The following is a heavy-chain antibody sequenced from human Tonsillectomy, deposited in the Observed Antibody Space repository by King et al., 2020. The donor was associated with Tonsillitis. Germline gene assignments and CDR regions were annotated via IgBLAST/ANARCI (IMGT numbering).Heavy chain of an antibody. V-gene: IGHV3-30*18. Sequence: VQLVESGGGVVQPGTSLRLSCAASGFTFRMSAMHWVRQAPGMGPEWVAMISFDGSNEQYGDSVKGRVTISRDNSKNTVFLQMNSLRVDDTAVYYCAEGPHWGQGTLAT. CDR2: ISFDGSNE. CDR1: GFTFRMSA. J-gene: IGHJ4*02. CDR3: AEGPH.